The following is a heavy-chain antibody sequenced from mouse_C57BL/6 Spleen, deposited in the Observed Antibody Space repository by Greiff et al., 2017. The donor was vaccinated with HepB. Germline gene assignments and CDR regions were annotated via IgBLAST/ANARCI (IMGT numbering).Heavy chain of an antibody. J-gene: IGHJ4*01. V-gene: IGHV5-4*01. CDR1: GFTFSSYA. CDR3: ARDTADGYYLYYAMDY. D-gene: IGHD2-3*01. Sequence: DVMLVESGGGLVKPGGSLKLSCAASGFTFSSYAMSWVRQTPEKRLEWVATISDGGSYTYYPDNVKGRFTISRDNAKNNLYLQMSHLKSEDTAMYYCARDTADGYYLYYAMDYWGQGTSVTVSS. CDR2: ISDGGSYT.